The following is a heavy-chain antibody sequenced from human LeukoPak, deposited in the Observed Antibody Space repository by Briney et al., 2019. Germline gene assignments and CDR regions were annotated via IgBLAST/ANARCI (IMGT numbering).Heavy chain of an antibody. CDR2: ISAYNGNT. J-gene: IGHJ4*02. D-gene: IGHD2-2*01. CDR3: ARDLGVVVPAAPDY. CDR1: GYTFTSYG. V-gene: IGHV1-18*01. Sequence: ASVTVSFKSSGYTFTSYGISWVRQAPGQGLEWMGWISAYNGNTNYAQKLQGRVTMTTDTSTSTAYMELRSLRSDDTAVYYCARDLGVVVPAAPDYWGQGTLVTVSS.